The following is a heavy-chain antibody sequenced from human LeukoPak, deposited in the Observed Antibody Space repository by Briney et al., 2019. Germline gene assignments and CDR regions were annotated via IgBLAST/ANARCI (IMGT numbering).Heavy chain of an antibody. D-gene: IGHD3-16*02. Sequence: GGSLGLSCAASGFTFSSYAMHWVRQAPGKGLEWVAVISYDGSNKYYADSVKGRFTISRDNSKNTLYLQMNSLRAEDTAVYYCASPLGFGGVIVAPFDYWGQGTLVTVSS. CDR3: ASPLGFGGVIVAPFDY. CDR2: ISYDGSNK. CDR1: GFTFSSYA. J-gene: IGHJ4*02. V-gene: IGHV3-30*04.